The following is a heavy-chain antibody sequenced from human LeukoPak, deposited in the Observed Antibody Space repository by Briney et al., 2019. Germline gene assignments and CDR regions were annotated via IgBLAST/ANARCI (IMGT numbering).Heavy chain of an antibody. CDR2: IIPIFGTA. D-gene: IGHD3-22*01. J-gene: IGHJ5*02. V-gene: IGHV1-69*13. Sequence: SVKVSCKASGGTFSSYAISWVRQAPGQGLEWMGGIIPIFGTANYAQKFQGRVTITADESTSTAYMELSSLRSGDTAVYYCASDDYYDSSGYHNWFDPWGQGTLVTVSS. CDR3: ASDDYYDSSGYHNWFDP. CDR1: GGTFSSYA.